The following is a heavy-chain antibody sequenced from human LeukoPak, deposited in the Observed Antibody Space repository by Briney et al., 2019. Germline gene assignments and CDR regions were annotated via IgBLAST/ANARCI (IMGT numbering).Heavy chain of an antibody. CDR3: ARGPDVYSSSSIYYFDY. V-gene: IGHV1-8*03. Sequence: ASVKVSCKASGYTFTSYDINWVRQATGQGLEWMGWMNPNSGNTGYAQKFQGRVTITRNTSISTAYMELSSLRSEDTAVYYCARGPDVYSSSSIYYFDYWGQGTLVTVSS. CDR2: MNPNSGNT. D-gene: IGHD6-6*01. CDR1: GYTFTSYD. J-gene: IGHJ4*02.